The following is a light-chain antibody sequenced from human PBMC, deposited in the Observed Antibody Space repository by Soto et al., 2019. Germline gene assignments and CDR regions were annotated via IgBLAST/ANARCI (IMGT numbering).Light chain of an antibody. V-gene: IGKV1D-12*01. CDR2: AAS. Sequence: DIQMTQSPSSVSASVGDRVTITCRASQDITSWLVWYQQKPGKAPKLLIFAASSLPSGVPSRFGGSGSGTEFNLTISSLQPEDFATYYCQQAYCLPFTFGPGTKVDI. CDR1: QDITSW. CDR3: QQAYCLPFT. J-gene: IGKJ3*01.